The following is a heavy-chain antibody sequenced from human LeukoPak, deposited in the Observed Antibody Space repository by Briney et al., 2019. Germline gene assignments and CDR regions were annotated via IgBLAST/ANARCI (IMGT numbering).Heavy chain of an antibody. Sequence: GGSLRLSCAASGFTFSSYAMHWGRQAPGKGLEGGAVISYDGSNKYYADSVEGRFTISRDNSKSTLYLQMNSLRAEDTAVYYCARDTDSSGYYYIDYWGQGTLVTVSS. D-gene: IGHD3-22*01. CDR2: ISYDGSNK. CDR1: GFTFSSYA. CDR3: ARDTDSSGYYYIDY. J-gene: IGHJ4*02. V-gene: IGHV3-30*04.